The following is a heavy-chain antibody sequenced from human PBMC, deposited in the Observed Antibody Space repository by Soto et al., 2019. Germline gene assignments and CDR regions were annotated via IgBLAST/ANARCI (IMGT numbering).Heavy chain of an antibody. CDR3: ARALVNFDY. CDR2: IYNSGST. V-gene: IGHV4-31*03. CDR1: GGSINSGGYY. J-gene: IGHJ4*02. D-gene: IGHD6-6*01. Sequence: SETLSLTCTVSGGSINSGGYYWSWIRQHPGKGLEWIGYIYNSGSTYYNPSLKSRITISVDTSKNQFSLYLQMNSLRAEDTAVYYCARALVNFDYWGQGTLVTVSS.